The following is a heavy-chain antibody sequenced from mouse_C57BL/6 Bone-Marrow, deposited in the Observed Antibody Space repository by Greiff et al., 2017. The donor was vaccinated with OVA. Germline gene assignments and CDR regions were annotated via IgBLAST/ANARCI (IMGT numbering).Heavy chain of an antibody. CDR1: GFTFSSYA. J-gene: IGHJ1*03. Sequence: EVHLVESGGGLVKPGGSLKLSCAASGFTFSSYAMSWVRQTPEKRLEWVATISDGGSYTYYPDHVKGRFIISRDNAKKNLYMQMSHLKSEDTSMYYCARITTVVATGYFDVSGTGTTVTVSS. CDR3: ARITTVVATGYFDV. D-gene: IGHD1-1*01. V-gene: IGHV5-4*01. CDR2: ISDGGSYT.